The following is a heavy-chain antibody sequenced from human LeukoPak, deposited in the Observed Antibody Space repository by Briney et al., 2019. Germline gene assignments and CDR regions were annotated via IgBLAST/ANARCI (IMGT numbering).Heavy chain of an antibody. D-gene: IGHD6-19*01. CDR3: VRVRSGWYYFDY. CDR1: GGSISAYY. J-gene: IGHJ4*02. Sequence: SETLSLTCTVSGGSISAYYWSWVRQPPGKGLEWIGYIYYSGSTNYNPSLKSRVTISVDRSKNQFSLKLSSVTAADTAVYYCVRVRSGWYYFDYWGQGTLVTVSS. CDR2: IYYSGST. V-gene: IGHV4-59*08.